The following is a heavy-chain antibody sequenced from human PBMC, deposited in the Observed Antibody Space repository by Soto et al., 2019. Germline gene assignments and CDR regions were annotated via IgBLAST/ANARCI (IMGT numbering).Heavy chain of an antibody. CDR2: ISSSSSYI. V-gene: IGHV3-21*01. D-gene: IGHD6-19*01. CDR3: ARETIQYSSGWFDP. CDR1: GFTFSSYS. J-gene: IGHJ5*02. Sequence: GGSLRLSCAASGFTFSSYSMNWVRQAPGKGLEWVSSISSSSSYIYYADSVKGRFTISRDNAKNSLYLQMNSLRAEDTAVYYCARETIQYSSGWFDPWGQGTLVTVSS.